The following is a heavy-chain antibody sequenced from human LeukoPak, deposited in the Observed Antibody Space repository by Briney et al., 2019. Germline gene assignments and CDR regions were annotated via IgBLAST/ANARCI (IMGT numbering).Heavy chain of an antibody. CDR1: GGSISSYY. CDR3: ARDYNSWFDP. V-gene: IGHV4-59*01. D-gene: IGHD1-20*01. Sequence: SSETLSLTCTVSGGSISSYYWSWIRQPPGKGLEWIGYIYYSGSTNYNPSLKSRVTISVDTSKNQFSLKLSSVTAADTAVYYCARDYNSWFDPWGQGTLVTVSS. CDR2: IYYSGST. J-gene: IGHJ5*02.